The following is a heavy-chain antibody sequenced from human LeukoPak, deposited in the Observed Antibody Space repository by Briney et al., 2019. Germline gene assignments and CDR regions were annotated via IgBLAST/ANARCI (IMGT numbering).Heavy chain of an antibody. CDR3: ARARDYGEDFDY. CDR1: GGSFSGYY. D-gene: IGHD4-17*01. V-gene: IGHV4-34*01. CDR2: INHSGST. Sequence: PSETLSPTCAVYGGSFSGYYWSWIRQPPGKGLEWIGEINHSGSTNYNPSLKSRATISVDTSKNQFSLKLSSVTAADTAVYYCARARDYGEDFDYWGQGTLVTVSS. J-gene: IGHJ4*02.